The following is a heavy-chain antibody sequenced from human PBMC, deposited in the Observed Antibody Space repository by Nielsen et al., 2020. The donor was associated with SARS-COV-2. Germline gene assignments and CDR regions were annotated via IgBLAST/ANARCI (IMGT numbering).Heavy chain of an antibody. CDR2: ISPYNGDT. V-gene: IGHV1-18*01. CDR1: GGTFSSYA. D-gene: IGHD3-16*01. J-gene: IGHJ3*02. CDR3: ARATYVGGPDACDI. Sequence: ASVKVSCKASGGTFSSYAISWVRQAPGQGLEWMGWISPYNGDTKYAQSLQDRVTMTTDTSTTTANMELRGLRSDDTAVYYCARATYVGGPDACDIWGQGTKVTVSS.